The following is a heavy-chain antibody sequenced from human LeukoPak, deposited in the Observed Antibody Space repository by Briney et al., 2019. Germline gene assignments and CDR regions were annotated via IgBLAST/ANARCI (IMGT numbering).Heavy chain of an antibody. CDR2: INPNSGGT. D-gene: IGHD3-22*01. Sequence: ASVKVSCKASGYTFTGYYMHWVRQAPGQGLEWMGWINPNSGGTNYAQKFQGRVTVTRDTSISTAYMELSRLRSDDTAVYYCARVYYYDSSGYYRYFDYWGQGTLVTVSS. CDR1: GYTFTGYY. CDR3: ARVYYYDSSGYYRYFDY. J-gene: IGHJ4*02. V-gene: IGHV1-2*02.